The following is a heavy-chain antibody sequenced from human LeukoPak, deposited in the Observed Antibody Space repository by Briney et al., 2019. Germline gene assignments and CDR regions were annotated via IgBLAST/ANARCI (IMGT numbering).Heavy chain of an antibody. CDR2: INHNGNVN. J-gene: IGHJ6*02. V-gene: IGHV3-7*03. Sequence: GGSLRLSCAASGFIFSLYCMHWARQAPGKGLEWVASINHNGNVNYYVDSVKGRFTISRDNAKNSLYLQMSNLRAEDTAVYFCARGGGLDVWGQGATVTVSS. CDR3: ARGGGLDV. D-gene: IGHD3-16*01. CDR1: GFIFSLYC.